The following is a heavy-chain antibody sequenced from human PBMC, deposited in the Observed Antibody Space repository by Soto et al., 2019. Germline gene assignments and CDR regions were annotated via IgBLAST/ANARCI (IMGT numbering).Heavy chain of an antibody. V-gene: IGHV1-24*01. Sequence: EASVKVSCKVSGYTLTELSMHWVRQAPGKGLEWMGGFDPEDGETIYAQKFQGRVTMTEDTSTDTAYMELSSLRSEDTAVYYCATDAWLRNDYGDQGGGSYWGQGTLVTVSS. D-gene: IGHD4-17*01. CDR1: GYTLTELS. CDR3: ATDAWLRNDYGDQGGGSY. CDR2: FDPEDGET. J-gene: IGHJ4*02.